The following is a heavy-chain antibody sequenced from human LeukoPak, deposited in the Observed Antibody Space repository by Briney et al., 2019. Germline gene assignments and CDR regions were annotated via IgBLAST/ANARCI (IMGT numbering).Heavy chain of an antibody. CDR2: IWYDGSSK. J-gene: IGHJ4*02. CDR1: GFTFSSYG. V-gene: IGHV3-33*01. CDR3: ARDFELSH. D-gene: IGHD3-16*02. Sequence: ERSLRLSCAASGFTFSSYGMHWVRQAPGKGLEWVALIWYDGSSKHYADSVRGRFTISRDNSKNTLYLQMNSLRAEDTAVYYCARDFELSHWGQGTLVTVSS.